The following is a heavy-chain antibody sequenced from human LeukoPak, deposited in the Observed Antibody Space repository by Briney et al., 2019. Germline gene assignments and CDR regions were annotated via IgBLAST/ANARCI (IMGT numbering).Heavy chain of an antibody. D-gene: IGHD3-22*01. V-gene: IGHV3-33*01. CDR1: GFTFSSYG. CDR3: ARARDSPDFDY. J-gene: IGHJ4*02. Sequence: PGGSLRLSCAASGFTFSSYGMHWVRQAPGKGLEWVAVTWYDGSNKYYADSVKGRFTISRDNSKNTLYLQMNSLRAEDTAVYYCARARDSPDFDYWGQGTLVTVSS. CDR2: TWYDGSNK.